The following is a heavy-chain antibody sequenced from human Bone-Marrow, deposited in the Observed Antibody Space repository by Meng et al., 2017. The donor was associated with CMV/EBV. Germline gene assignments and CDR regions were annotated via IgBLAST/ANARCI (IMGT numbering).Heavy chain of an antibody. CDR1: GGTFSSYA. CDR3: ASGDIVVVPAKGYGMDV. J-gene: IGHJ6*02. D-gene: IGHD2-2*01. V-gene: IGHV1-69*10. CDR2: IIPILGIA. Sequence: SVKVSCKASGGTFSSYAISWVRQAPGQGLEWMGGIIPILGIANYAQKFQGRVTITADKSTSTAYMELSSLRSEDTAVYYCASGDIVVVPAKGYGMDVWGQGTTVTVSS.